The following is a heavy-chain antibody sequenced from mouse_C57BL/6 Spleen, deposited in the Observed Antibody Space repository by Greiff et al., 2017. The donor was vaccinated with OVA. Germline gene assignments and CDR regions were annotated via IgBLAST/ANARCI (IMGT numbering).Heavy chain of an antibody. CDR1: GFTFSNYW. D-gene: IGHD3-2*02. V-gene: IGHV6-3*01. CDR3: TGAAQATPY. Sequence: EVNLVESGGGLVQPGGSMKLSCVASGFTFSNYWMNWVRQSPEKGLEWVAQIRLKSDNYATHYAESVKGRFTISRDDSKSSVYLQMNNLRAEDTGIYYCTGAAQATPYWGQGTLVTVSA. CDR2: IRLKSDNYAT. J-gene: IGHJ3*01.